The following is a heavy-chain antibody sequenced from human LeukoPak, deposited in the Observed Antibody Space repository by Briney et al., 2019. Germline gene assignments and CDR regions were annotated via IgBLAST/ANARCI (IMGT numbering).Heavy chain of an antibody. CDR2: INPNSGGT. Sequence: GASVKVSCKASGYTFTGYYMHWVRQDPGQGLEWMGWINPNSGGTNYAQKFQGRVTMTRDTSISTAYMELSRLRSDDTAVYYCAREHIGGSSSSFDYWGQGTLVTVSS. D-gene: IGHD6-6*01. J-gene: IGHJ4*02. V-gene: IGHV1-2*02. CDR3: AREHIGGSSSSFDY. CDR1: GYTFTGYY.